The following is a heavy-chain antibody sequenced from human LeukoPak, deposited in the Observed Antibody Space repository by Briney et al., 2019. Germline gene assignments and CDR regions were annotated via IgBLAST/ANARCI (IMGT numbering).Heavy chain of an antibody. J-gene: IGHJ4*02. Sequence: GGSLRLSCAASGFTFSSYAMSWVRQAPGKGLERVSAISGSGGSTYYADSVKGRFTISRDNSKNTLYLQMNSLRAEDTAVYYCAKKAYCTNGVCYYEYYFDYWGQGTLVTASS. CDR2: ISGSGGST. CDR3: AKKAYCTNGVCYYEYYFDY. V-gene: IGHV3-23*01. CDR1: GFTFSSYA. D-gene: IGHD2-8*01.